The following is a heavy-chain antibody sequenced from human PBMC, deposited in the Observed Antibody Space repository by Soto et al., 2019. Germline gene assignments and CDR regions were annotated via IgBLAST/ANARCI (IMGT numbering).Heavy chain of an antibody. Sequence: SETLSLTCTVSGGSISSYYWSWIRQPAGKGLEWIGRVYTSGNTDYNPSLTSRVTVPVDTSRNQFSLKLRFVTAADTAVYYCAREAAETVGDGYWCDPWGQGTLVTVSS. V-gene: IGHV4-4*07. J-gene: IGHJ5*02. CDR1: GGSISSYY. CDR3: AREAAETVGDGYWCDP. D-gene: IGHD6-13*01. CDR2: VYTSGNT.